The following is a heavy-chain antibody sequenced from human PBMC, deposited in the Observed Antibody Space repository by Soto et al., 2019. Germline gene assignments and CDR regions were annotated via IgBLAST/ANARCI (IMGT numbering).Heavy chain of an antibody. D-gene: IGHD6-19*01. Sequence: PSETLSLTCAVYGGSFSGYYWSWIRQPPGKGLEWIGEINHSGSTNYNPSLKSRVTISVDTSKNQFSLKLSSVTAADTAVYYCARGRRIAVAGRYYYYRMDVWGQGTTVTVSS. J-gene: IGHJ6*02. CDR3: ARGRRIAVAGRYYYYRMDV. V-gene: IGHV4-34*01. CDR1: GGSFSGYY. CDR2: INHSGST.